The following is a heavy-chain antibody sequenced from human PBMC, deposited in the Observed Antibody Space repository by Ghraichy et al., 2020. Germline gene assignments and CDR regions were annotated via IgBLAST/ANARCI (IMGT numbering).Heavy chain of an antibody. D-gene: IGHD3-9*01. V-gene: IGHV3-23*01. CDR3: AKDSLLRDFDWLSGYFDY. J-gene: IGHJ4*02. CDR2: ISGSGGST. Sequence: GGSLRLSCAASGFTFSSYAMSWVRQAPGKGLEWVSAISGSGGSTYYADSVKGRFTISRDNSKNTLYLQMNSLRAEDTAVYYCAKDSLLRDFDWLSGYFDYWGQGTLVTVSS. CDR1: GFTFSSYA.